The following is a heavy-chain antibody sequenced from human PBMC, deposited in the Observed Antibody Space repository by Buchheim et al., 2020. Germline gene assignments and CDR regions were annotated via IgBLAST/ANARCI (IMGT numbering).Heavy chain of an antibody. CDR2: ISGSGGST. D-gene: IGHD2-8*01. J-gene: IGHJ4*02. V-gene: IGHV3-23*01. CDR3: VRDRAYTYGPYYFDY. CDR1: GFTFSSYA. Sequence: EVQLLESGGGLVQPGGSLRLSCAASGFTFSSYAMSWVRQAPGKGLEWVSAISGSGGSTYYADSVKGRFTISRDNSKNTVYLQMNSLRVEDTAVYYCVRDRAYTYGPYYFDYWGQGTL.